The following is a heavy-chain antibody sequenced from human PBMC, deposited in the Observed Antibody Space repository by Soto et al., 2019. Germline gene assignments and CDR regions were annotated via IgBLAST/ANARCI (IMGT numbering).Heavy chain of an antibody. D-gene: IGHD2-8*01. CDR1: GGSFSSFH. J-gene: IGHJ4*02. CDR3: ARGTNSLGDD. V-gene: IGHV1-69*02. Sequence: QVQLVQSGAEVRKPGSSVKVSCKTSGGSFSSFHITWVRQAPGQGLEWMGRIIPLLGITNYAQNFQGRVTITGDKSTNTAYMELNSPRYEDTAMYYCARGTNSLGDDWGQGTLITVSS. CDR2: IIPLLGIT.